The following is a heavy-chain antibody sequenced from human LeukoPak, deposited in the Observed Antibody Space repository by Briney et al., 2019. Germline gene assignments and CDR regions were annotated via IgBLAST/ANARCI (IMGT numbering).Heavy chain of an antibody. CDR2: ITSNGGST. CDR1: GFTFSSCA. D-gene: IGHD1-26*01. J-gene: IGHJ4*02. CDR3: ARDYSGRVGASDY. Sequence: GGSLRLSCSASGFTFSSCAMHWVRQAPGKGLEYVSAITSNGGSTYYAGSVKGRFTISRDNSKNSLYLQMNSLRAEDTAVYYCARDYSGRVGASDYWGQGTLVTVSS. V-gene: IGHV3-64*04.